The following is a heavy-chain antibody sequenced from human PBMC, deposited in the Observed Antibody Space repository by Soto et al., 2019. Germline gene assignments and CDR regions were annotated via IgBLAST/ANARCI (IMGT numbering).Heavy chain of an antibody. V-gene: IGHV4-4*02. CDR3: AREVNSSPARGPNWFDP. CDR1: GDSINNSHW. J-gene: IGHJ5*02. CDR2: TYHSGTT. D-gene: IGHD6-13*01. Sequence: QVQLQESGPGLVQPSGTLSLTCAVSGDSINNSHWWSWVRQTPGKGLEWIGETYHSGTTNYNPSLKTRVTISIDKSKNQFSVNMNSVTAADSAVYYCAREVNSSPARGPNWFDPWGQGTLVTVSS.